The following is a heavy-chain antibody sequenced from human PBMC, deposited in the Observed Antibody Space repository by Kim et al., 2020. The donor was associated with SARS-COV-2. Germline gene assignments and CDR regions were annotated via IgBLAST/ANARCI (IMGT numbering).Heavy chain of an antibody. J-gene: IGHJ4*02. Sequence: GSLRLSCAASGFTFSSYGMHWVRQAPGKGLEWVAVISYDGSNKYYADSVKGRFTISRDNSKNTLYLQMNSLRAEDTAVYYCARIPSGSYYTGYWGQGTLVTVSS. CDR1: GFTFSSYG. V-gene: IGHV3-30*03. CDR2: ISYDGSNK. D-gene: IGHD3-10*01. CDR3: ARIPSGSYYTGY.